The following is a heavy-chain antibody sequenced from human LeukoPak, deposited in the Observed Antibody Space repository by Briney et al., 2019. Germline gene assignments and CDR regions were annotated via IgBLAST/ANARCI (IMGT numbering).Heavy chain of an antibody. CDR2: IFPRDSHT. J-gene: IGHJ6*03. D-gene: IGHD2-15*01. CDR3: ARLPYCSGGSCYFRAYYYYMDV. V-gene: IGHV5-51*03. CDR1: GYSFTSYW. Sequence: GESLKISCKASGYSFTSYWIGWVRQMPGKGLEWMGIIFPRDSHTRYSPSFQGQVTISADKSIRTAYLQWSSLKASDTAMYYCARLPYCSGGSCYFRAYYYYMDVWGKGTTVTVSS.